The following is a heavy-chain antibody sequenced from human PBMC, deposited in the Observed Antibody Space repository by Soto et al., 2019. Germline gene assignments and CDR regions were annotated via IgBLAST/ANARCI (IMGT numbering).Heavy chain of an antibody. V-gene: IGHV4-39*01. CDR2: IYYSGTT. J-gene: IGHJ5*02. Sequence: SETLSLTCTVSGGSISSSLYHWGWIRQPPGNGLEWIGSIYYSGTTYYNPSLKSRVTISVDTSKNQFSLKLSSVTAADTAVYYCARLDGRKGFVVESAARRFDPWGQGTLVTVSS. CDR3: ARLDGRKGFVVESAARRFDP. CDR1: GGSISSSLYH. D-gene: IGHD2-2*01.